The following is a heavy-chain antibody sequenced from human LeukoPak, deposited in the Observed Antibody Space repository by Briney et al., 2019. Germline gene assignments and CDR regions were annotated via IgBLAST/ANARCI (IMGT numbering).Heavy chain of an antibody. CDR2: ILPYTGGT. D-gene: IGHD4-17*01. J-gene: IGHJ4*02. CDR3: SRKGEHYGDYDY. V-gene: IGHV1-2*02. CDR1: GYTFTRYF. Sequence: ASVKVSCKASGYTFTRYFLHWVRQAPGQGLEWLGWILPYTGGTHYAQKFQGRVNVTRDTSICTAYMEVSRLTSDDTAVYFCSRKGEHYGDYDYWGQGTLVTVSS.